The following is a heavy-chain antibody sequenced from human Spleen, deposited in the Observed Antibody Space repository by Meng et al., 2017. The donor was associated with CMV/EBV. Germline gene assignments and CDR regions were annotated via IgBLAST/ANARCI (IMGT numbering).Heavy chain of an antibody. CDR2: VRSKSDGGTI. CDR3: CTGIEKSRTLTFLGVDH. J-gene: IGHJ4*02. V-gene: IGHV3-15*01. Sequence: GGSLRLSFAASGFTFSIYEMNWVRQAPGKGLEWVGSVRSKSDGGTIDYATHVKGRFPISRDDSKNTLYLNMNSPKIEDTAMYYCCTGIEKSRTLTFLGVDHWGQGTLVTVSS. CDR1: GFTFSIYE. D-gene: IGHD3-10*01.